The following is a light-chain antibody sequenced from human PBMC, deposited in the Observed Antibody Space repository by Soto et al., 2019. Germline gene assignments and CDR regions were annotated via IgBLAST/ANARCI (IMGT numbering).Light chain of an antibody. J-gene: IGKJ1*01. CDR2: TAS. Sequence: DIQLTQSPSFLSASVGDRVTITCRASQGISSYLAWYQQIPGKAPKLLIYTASTLQGGVPSRFSGSGSGTDFTLTISSLQPEDFATYYCQHLQGYPRTFGQGTKVDIK. V-gene: IGKV1-9*01. CDR3: QHLQGYPRT. CDR1: QGISSY.